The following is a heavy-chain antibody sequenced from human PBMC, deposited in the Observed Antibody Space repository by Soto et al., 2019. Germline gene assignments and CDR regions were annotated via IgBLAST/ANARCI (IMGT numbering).Heavy chain of an antibody. J-gene: IGHJ6*01. CDR2: IYSGGST. D-gene: IGHD2-21*02. CDR1: GFTVSSNY. V-gene: IGHV3-53*01. Sequence: GGSLRLSCAASGFTVSSNYMSWVRQAPGKGLEWVSVIYSGGSTYYADSAKGRFTISRDNSKNTLYLQMNSLRAEDTAVYYCARRHIVVVTAIPRLDDYGMD. CDR3: ARRHIVVVTAIPRLDDYGMD.